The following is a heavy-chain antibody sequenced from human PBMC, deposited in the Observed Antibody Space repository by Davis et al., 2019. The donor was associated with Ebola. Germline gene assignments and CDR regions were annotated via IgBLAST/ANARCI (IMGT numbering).Heavy chain of an antibody. CDR3: ARRIQF. J-gene: IGHJ4*02. CDR1: GFTFSSYW. V-gene: IGHV3-48*01. Sequence: GESLKISCAASGFTFSSYWMSWVRQAPGKGLEWVSYISSSSSTIYYADSVKGRFTISRDNAKNSLYLQMNSLRAEDTAVYYCARRIQFWGQGTLVTVSS. CDR2: ISSSSSTI.